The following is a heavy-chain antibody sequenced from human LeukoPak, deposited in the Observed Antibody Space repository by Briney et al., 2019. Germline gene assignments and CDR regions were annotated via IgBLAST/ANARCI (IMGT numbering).Heavy chain of an antibody. V-gene: IGHV1-18*04. D-gene: IGHD2-2*03. J-gene: IGHJ4*02. CDR1: GYTFTGYY. CDR3: ARMMDIVVVPAATPFDY. CDR2: ISAYNGNT. Sequence: GASVKVSCKASGYTFTGYYMHWVRQAPGQGLEWMGWISAYNGNTNYAQKLQGRVTMTTDTSTSTAYMELRSLRSDDTAVYYCARMMDIVVVPAATPFDYWGQGTLVTVSS.